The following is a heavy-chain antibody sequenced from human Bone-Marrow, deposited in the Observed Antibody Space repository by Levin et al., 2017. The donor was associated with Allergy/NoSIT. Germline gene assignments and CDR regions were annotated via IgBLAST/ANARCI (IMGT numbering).Heavy chain of an antibody. CDR3: ARSALTYYGSGSRYFDY. Sequence: GGSLRLSCAASGFTFSSYWMSWVRQAPGKGLEWVANIKQDGSEKYYVDSVKGRFTISRDNAKNSLYLQMNSLRAEDTAVYYCARSALTYYGSGSRYFDYWGQGTLVTVSS. CDR1: GFTFSSYW. J-gene: IGHJ4*02. CDR2: IKQDGSEK. V-gene: IGHV3-7*01. D-gene: IGHD3-10*01.